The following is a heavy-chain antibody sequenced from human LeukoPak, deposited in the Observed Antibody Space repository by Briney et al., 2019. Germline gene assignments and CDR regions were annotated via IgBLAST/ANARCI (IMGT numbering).Heavy chain of an antibody. J-gene: IGHJ3*01. D-gene: IGHD3/OR15-3a*01. V-gene: IGHV1-18*01. CDR3: ARLQYTEDWPPGTFDL. Sequence: ASVKVSCKASGYTXKNYIIAWVRQAPGQGLEWMGWISAYNGNTNSAQKLQGRVTMTTDTSTSTAYMELRSLNSDDTAVYYCARLQYTEDWPPGTFDLWGQGTMVTVSS. CDR2: ISAYNGNT. CDR1: GYTXKNYI.